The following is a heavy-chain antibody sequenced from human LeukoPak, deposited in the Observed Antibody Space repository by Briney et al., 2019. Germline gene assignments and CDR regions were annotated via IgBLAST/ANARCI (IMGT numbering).Heavy chain of an antibody. CDR1: GFTFSSYS. J-gene: IGHJ4*02. V-gene: IGHV3-48*01. Sequence: GGSLRLSCAASGFTFSSYSMNWVRQAPGKGLEWISYISSSSGSTYDADSVKGRFTISRDNAKNSLYLQMNSLRAEDTAVYYCARQTGSGLFILPGGQGTLVTVSS. CDR2: ISSSSGST. CDR3: ARQTGSGLFILP. D-gene: IGHD3/OR15-3a*01.